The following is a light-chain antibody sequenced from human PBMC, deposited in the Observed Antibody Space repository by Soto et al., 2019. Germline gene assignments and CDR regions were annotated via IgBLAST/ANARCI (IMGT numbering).Light chain of an antibody. CDR2: GAS. Sequence: EIMMTQSPATLSVSPGERATLSCRASQSVTSNLAWYQQKPGQAPRLLIYGASTRATGIPARFSGSGSGTEFTLTISILQYEEFAVYYCQQYNTWPSFTFGPGTTVDIK. J-gene: IGKJ3*01. V-gene: IGKV3-15*01. CDR1: QSVTSN. CDR3: QQYNTWPSFT.